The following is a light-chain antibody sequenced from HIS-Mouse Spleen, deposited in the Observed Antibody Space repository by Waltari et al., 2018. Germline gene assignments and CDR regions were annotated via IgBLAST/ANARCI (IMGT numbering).Light chain of an antibody. CDR1: ALPKKY. J-gene: IGLJ2*01. CDR3: YSTDSSGNHRV. Sequence: SYELTQPPPVSVSPGQTARITCLGDALPKKYAYWYQPKSGQAPVLVIYEDSKRPSGIPERFSGSSSGTMATLTISGAQVEDEADYYCYSTDSSGNHRVFGGGTKLTVL. V-gene: IGLV3-10*01. CDR2: EDS.